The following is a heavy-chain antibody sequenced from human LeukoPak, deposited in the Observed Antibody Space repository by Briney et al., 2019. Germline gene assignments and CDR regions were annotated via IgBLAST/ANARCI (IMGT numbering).Heavy chain of an antibody. Sequence: GGSLRLSCAASGFNFGSYSMTWVRQAPGKGLEWVSVISADSAATFYADSVKGRFTVSRDNGRNTVFLQMSSLRAEDTALYYCARKSASGNYPLDYWGQGTLVTVSS. CDR2: ISADSAAT. V-gene: IGHV3-23*01. J-gene: IGHJ4*02. CDR3: ARKSASGNYPLDY. CDR1: GFNFGSYS. D-gene: IGHD3-10*01.